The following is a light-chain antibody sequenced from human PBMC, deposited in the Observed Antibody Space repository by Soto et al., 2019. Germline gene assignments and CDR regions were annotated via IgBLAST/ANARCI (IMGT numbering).Light chain of an antibody. J-gene: IGKJ1*01. CDR2: GAS. CDR3: QQYGSSPRT. Sequence: EIVLTQSPGTLSLSPGVRAILSCRDSQSVSSSYLAWYQQKPGQAPRLLIYGASSRATGIPDRFSGSGSGTDFTLTISRLEPEDFAVYYCQQYGSSPRTFGQGTKVEIK. V-gene: IGKV3-20*01. CDR1: QSVSSSY.